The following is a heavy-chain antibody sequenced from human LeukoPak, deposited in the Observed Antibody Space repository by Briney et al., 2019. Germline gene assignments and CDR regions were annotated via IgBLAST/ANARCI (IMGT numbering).Heavy chain of an antibody. CDR2: IRSKAYGGTT. Sequence: GSLRLSCTASGFTFGDYAMSWVRQAPGKGLEWVGFIRSKAYGGTTEYAASVKGRFTISRDDSKSIAYLQMNSLKTEDTAVYYCNKLDYWGQGTLVTVSS. J-gene: IGHJ4*02. V-gene: IGHV3-49*04. CDR3: NKLDY. CDR1: GFTFGDYA.